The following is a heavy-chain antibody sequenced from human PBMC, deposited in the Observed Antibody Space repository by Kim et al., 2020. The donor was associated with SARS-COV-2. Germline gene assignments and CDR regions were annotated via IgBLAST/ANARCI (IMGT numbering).Heavy chain of an antibody. V-gene: IGHV4-30-2*04. D-gene: IGHD1-26*01. J-gene: IGHJ4*02. CDR3: AADSHAWYRFDY. Sequence: YNNPSLKNRVTISMDTSKNQFSLNLSSGTAADTAVFYCAADSHAWYRFDYWGRGTAVTVSS.